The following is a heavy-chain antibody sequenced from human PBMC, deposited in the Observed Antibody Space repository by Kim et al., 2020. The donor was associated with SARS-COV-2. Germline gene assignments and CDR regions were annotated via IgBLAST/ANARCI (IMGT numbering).Heavy chain of an antibody. CDR3: ARDFSSWLPKLRDYYYYGMDV. Sequence: GGSLRLSCAASGFTFSDYYMSWIRQAPGKGLEWVSYISSSSSYTNYADSVKGRFTISRDNAKNSLYLQMNSLRAEDTAVYYCARDFSSWLPKLRDYYYYGMDVWGQGTTVTVSS. V-gene: IGHV3-11*06. D-gene: IGHD6-13*01. CDR1: GFTFSDYY. J-gene: IGHJ6*02. CDR2: ISSSSSYT.